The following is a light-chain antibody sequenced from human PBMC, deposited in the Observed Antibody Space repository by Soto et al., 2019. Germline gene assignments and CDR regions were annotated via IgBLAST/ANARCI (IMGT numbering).Light chain of an antibody. CDR1: QSVSSN. CDR2: GVY. J-gene: IGKJ1*01. Sequence: EIVMTQSPTILSVSPGERATLSCRASQSVSSNLAWYQQKPGQAPRLLIYGVYTRAPGIPARFSGSGSGTEFTLTISSLQPDDFATYYCQQYDSYWMFGQGTKVDIK. CDR3: QQYDSYWM. V-gene: IGKV3D-15*01.